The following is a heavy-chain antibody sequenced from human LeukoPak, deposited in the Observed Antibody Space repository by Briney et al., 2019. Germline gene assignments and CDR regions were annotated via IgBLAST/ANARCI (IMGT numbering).Heavy chain of an antibody. CDR3: ARGGGYSYPPFGY. CDR2: IYYSGST. V-gene: IGHV4-59*01. D-gene: IGHD5-18*01. Sequence: PSETLSLTCTVSGGSISSYYWSWIRQPPGKGLEWIGYIYYSGSTNYNPSLKSRVTISVDTSKNQFSLKLSSVTAADTAVYYCARGGGYSYPPFGYWGQGTLVTVSS. J-gene: IGHJ4*02. CDR1: GGSISSYY.